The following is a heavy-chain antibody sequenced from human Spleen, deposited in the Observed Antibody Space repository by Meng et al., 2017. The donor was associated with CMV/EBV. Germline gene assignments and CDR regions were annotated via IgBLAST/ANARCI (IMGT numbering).Heavy chain of an antibody. V-gene: IGHV4-34*01. D-gene: IGHD4-11*01. J-gene: IGHJ6*02. CDR1: GGSFSGYY. Sequence: SETLSLTCAVYGGSFSGYYWSWIRQPPGKGLEWIGEINHSGSTNYHPSLKSRVTISVDTSKNQFSLKLSSVTAADTAVYYCARDGHDYSNRYYYYYYGMDVWGQGTTVTVSS. CDR2: INHSGST. CDR3: ARDGHDYSNRYYYYYYGMDV.